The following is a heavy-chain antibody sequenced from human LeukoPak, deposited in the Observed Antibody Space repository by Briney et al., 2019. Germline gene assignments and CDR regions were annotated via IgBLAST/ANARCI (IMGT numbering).Heavy chain of an antibody. J-gene: IGHJ4*02. D-gene: IGHD3-10*01. CDR3: ARDTRLNYDSGSYCLDY. V-gene: IGHV3-48*01. Sequence: GGSLRLSCAASGFTFSSYSINWVRQAPGKGLEWVSYISGSGGTIYYSDSVKGRFTISRDNAKNTLYLQMNSLRAEDTAVYYCARDTRLNYDSGSYCLDYWGQGTLVTVSS. CDR1: GFTFSSYS. CDR2: ISGSGGTI.